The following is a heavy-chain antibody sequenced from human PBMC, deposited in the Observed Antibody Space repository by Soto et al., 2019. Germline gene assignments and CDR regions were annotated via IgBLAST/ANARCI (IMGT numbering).Heavy chain of an antibody. J-gene: IGHJ6*03. D-gene: IGHD3-3*01. V-gene: IGHV1-46*03. Sequence: ASVKVSCKASGYTFTSYYMHWVRQAPGQGLEWMGIINPSGGSTSYAQKFQGRVTMTRDTSTSPVYMELSSLRSEDTAVYYCARDHYDFWIGYYCPADMYYYYRDVSGNGTTVTNSS. CDR1: GYTFTSYY. CDR2: INPSGGST. CDR3: ARDHYDFWIGYYCPADMYYYYRDV.